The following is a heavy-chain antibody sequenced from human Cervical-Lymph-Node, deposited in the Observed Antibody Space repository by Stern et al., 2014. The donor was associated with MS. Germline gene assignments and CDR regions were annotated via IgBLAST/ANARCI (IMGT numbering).Heavy chain of an antibody. V-gene: IGHV1-69*01. Sequence: VQLVESGAEVRKPGSSVKVSCKASGGIFNSYAFTWVRQAPGQGLEWMGGINPVVGVTDYAQKVQGRVTISVDDSRTTAYLELTRLKSEDTGMYYCARPKRGDAFDVWGQGTLVTVSS. J-gene: IGHJ3*01. CDR1: GGIFNSYA. CDR3: ARPKRGDAFDV. CDR2: INPVVGVT.